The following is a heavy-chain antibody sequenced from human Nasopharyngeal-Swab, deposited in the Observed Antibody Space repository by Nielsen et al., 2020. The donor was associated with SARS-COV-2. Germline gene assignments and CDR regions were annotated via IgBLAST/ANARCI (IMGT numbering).Heavy chain of an antibody. V-gene: IGHV3-15*01. D-gene: IGHD6-13*01. CDR1: GFTFSNAW. CDR2: IKSKTDGGTT. Sequence: GESLKISCAASGFTFSNAWMSWVRQAPGKGLEWVGRIKSKTDGGTTDYAAPVKGRFTISRDDSKNTLYLQMNSLKTEDTAVYYCTTDPGAAAGINYFDYWGQGTLVTVSS. CDR3: TTDPGAAAGINYFDY. J-gene: IGHJ4*02.